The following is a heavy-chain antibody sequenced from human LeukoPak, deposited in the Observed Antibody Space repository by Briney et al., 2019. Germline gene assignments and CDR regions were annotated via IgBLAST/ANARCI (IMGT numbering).Heavy chain of an antibody. V-gene: IGHV3-9*01. J-gene: IGHJ4*02. CDR2: ISWNSGSI. CDR3: ARGNEASPFDY. CDR1: GFTFDDYA. D-gene: IGHD1-1*01. Sequence: GGSLRLSCAASGFTFDDYAMHWVRQAPGKGLEWVSGISWNSGSIGYADSVKGRFTISRDNAKNSLYLQMNSLRAEDTALYYCARGNEASPFDYWGQGTLVTVSS.